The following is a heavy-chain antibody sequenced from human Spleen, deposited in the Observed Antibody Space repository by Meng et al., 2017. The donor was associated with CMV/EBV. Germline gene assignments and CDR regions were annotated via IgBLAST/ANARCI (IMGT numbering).Heavy chain of an antibody. CDR1: GFTFSSYA. Sequence: GGSLRLSFAASGFTFSSYAMHWVRQAPGKGLEWVAVISYDGSNKYYADSVKGRFTISRDNSKNTLYLQMNSLRAEDTAVYYCARQKTYYDFWSGYFGVDSGIDYWGQGTLVTVSS. V-gene: IGHV3-30-3*01. CDR3: ARQKTYYDFWSGYFGVDSGIDY. D-gene: IGHD3-3*01. J-gene: IGHJ4*02. CDR2: ISYDGSNK.